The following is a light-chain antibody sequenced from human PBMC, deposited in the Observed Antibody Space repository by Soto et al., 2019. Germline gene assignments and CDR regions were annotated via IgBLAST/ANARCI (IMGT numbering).Light chain of an antibody. Sequence: EIVMTQSPATLSVSPGERATLSCRASHGVSSNLAWYPQNSAQAPRILIYGSSTRATGIPARFSGSGSGTEFTRTNSSLQAEDVAVYYGPQYNNEPPRAWTVGQGTKVDSK. CDR2: GSS. J-gene: IGKJ1*01. V-gene: IGKV3-15*01. CDR3: PQYNNEPPRAWT. CDR1: HGVSSN.